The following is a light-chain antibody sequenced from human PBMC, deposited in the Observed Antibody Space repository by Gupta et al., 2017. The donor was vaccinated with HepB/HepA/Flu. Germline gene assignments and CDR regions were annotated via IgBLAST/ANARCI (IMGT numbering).Light chain of an antibody. CDR3: QSYDSSLSEV. V-gene: IGLV1-40*01. J-gene: IGLJ3*02. CDR2: NNS. Sequence: QSVLTQPPSVSGAPGQRVTISCPGSSSNIGAGYDVHWYQQLPGTAPKLLIYNNSNRPSGVPDRFSASKSGTSASLAITGLQAEDEADYYCQSYDSSLSEVFGGGTKLTVL. CDR1: SSNIGAGYD.